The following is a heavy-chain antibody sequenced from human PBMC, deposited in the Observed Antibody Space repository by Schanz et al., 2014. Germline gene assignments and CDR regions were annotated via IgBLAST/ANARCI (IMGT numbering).Heavy chain of an antibody. V-gene: IGHV3-23*04. CDR3: AKEGSIYWDRSVDY. CDR2: ISGTGTKT. D-gene: IGHD1-26*01. Sequence: DVQLVESGGGLAQPGGSLRLSCVASGFMFTKYAMNWVRQAPGKGLEWVSGISGTGTKTYYADSVKSRFTISRDNSKNTLYLQMNSLRPEDTAVYYCAKEGSIYWDRSVDYWGQGTLVTVSS. CDR1: GFMFTKYA. J-gene: IGHJ4*02.